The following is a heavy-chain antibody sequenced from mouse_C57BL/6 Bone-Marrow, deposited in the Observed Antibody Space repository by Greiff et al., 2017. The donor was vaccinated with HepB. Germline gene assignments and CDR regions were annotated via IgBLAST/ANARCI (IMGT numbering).Heavy chain of an antibody. V-gene: IGHV14-4*01. Sequence: EVMLLQSGAELVRPGASVKLSCTASGFTIKDDYMSWVRQRPEQSLEWIGWIDPEDGDTEYAANFQGKATITADTATNTVYLQLSSLKSEDTAVYYCTCATVYYFDYWGQGTTLTVSS. J-gene: IGHJ2*01. CDR2: IDPEDGDT. CDR3: TCATVYYFDY. CDR1: GFTIKDDY. D-gene: IGHD1-1*01.